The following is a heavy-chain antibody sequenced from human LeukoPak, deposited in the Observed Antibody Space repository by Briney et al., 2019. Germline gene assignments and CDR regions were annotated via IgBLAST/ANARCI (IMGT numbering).Heavy chain of an antibody. CDR1: GFTFSSYG. CDR2: IWYDGSNK. CDR3: ARESGRYCSGGSCYVDP. D-gene: IGHD2-15*01. J-gene: IGHJ5*02. V-gene: IGHV3-33*01. Sequence: GGSLRLSCAASGFTFSSYGMHWVRQAPGKGLEWVAVIWYDGSNKYYADSVKGRFTISRDNSKNTLYLQMNSLRAEDMAVYYCARESGRYCSGGSCYVDPWGQGTLVTVSS.